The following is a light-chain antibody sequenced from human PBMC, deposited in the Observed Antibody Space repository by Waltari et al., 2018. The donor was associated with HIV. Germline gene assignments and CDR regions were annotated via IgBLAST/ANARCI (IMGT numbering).Light chain of an antibody. CDR1: RSDVGGYNF. CDR3: SSYTSSSTWV. Sequence: QSALTQPASVSASPGQSITISCTGTRSDVGGYNFVSWYQQHPGKAPQLMIYEVFHPPSGVSNRFSGFKSANTASLTISGLQAEDEAYYYCSSYTSSSTWVFGGGTKLTVL. CDR2: EVF. V-gene: IGLV2-14*01. J-gene: IGLJ3*02.